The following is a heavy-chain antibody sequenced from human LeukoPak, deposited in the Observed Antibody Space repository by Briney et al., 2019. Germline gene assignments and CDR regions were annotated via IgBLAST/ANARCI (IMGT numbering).Heavy chain of an antibody. V-gene: IGHV4-59*01. CDR3: ARYHQPSGPNWLDR. Sequence: PSETLSLTCTVSGGSISTYFWTWIRQFPGKGLEWIGYIYYTGTTSYNPSLKSPVTISVDTSKNQFSLSLSSVTAADTAVYYCARYHQPSGPNWLDRWGQGTLVTVSS. J-gene: IGHJ5*02. CDR1: GGSISTYF. CDR2: IYYTGTT. D-gene: IGHD2-15*01.